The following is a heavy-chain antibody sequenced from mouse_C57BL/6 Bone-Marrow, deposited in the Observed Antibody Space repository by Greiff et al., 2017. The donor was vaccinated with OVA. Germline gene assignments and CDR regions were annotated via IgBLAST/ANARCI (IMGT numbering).Heavy chain of an antibody. CDR1: GYTFTNYW. D-gene: IGHD4-1*01. V-gene: IGHV1-63*01. CDR2: IYPGGGYT. CDR3: ARGWDLAY. J-gene: IGHJ3*01. Sequence: VMLVESGAELVRPGTSVKMSCKASGYTFTNYWIGWAKQRPGHGLEWIGDIYPGGGYTNYNEKFKGKATLTADKSSSTAYMQFSSLTSEDSAIYYCARGWDLAYWGQGTLVTVSA.